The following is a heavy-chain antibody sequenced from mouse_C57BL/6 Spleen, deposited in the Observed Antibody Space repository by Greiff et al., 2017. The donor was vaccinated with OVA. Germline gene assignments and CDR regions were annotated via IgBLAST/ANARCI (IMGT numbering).Heavy chain of an antibody. CDR1: GYTFTDYE. V-gene: IGHV1-15*01. CDR2: IDPETGGT. J-gene: IGHJ2*01. CDR3: TRKNYSKGDY. D-gene: IGHD2-5*01. Sequence: VQVVESGAELVRPGASVTLSCKASGYTFTDYEMHWVKQTPVHGLEWIGAIDPETGGTAYNQKFKGKAILTADKSSSTAYMELRSLTSEDSAVYYCTRKNYSKGDYWGQGTTLTVSS.